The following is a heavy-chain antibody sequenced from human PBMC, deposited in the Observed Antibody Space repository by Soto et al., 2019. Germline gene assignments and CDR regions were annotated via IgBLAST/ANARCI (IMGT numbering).Heavy chain of an antibody. CDR1: GGTCSSYA. CDR3: ARGLDYADAFDI. D-gene: IGHD4-17*01. CDR2: IIPIFGTA. Sequence: QVQLVQSGAEVKKPGSSVKVSYKASGGTCSSYAVSWVRQAPGHGLEWMGGIIPIFGTANYAQKFQGRVTITADESTSTAYMELSSLRSEDTAVYYCARGLDYADAFDIWGQGTMVTVSS. V-gene: IGHV1-69*12. J-gene: IGHJ3*02.